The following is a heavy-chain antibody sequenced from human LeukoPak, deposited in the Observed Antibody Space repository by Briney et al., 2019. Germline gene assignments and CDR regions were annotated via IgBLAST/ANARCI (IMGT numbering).Heavy chain of an antibody. CDR3: ARDGSEGNFDY. CDR1: GGTFSSYA. V-gene: IGHV1-69*04. D-gene: IGHD2-15*01. CDR2: IIPILGIA. Sequence: ASVTVSCKASGGTFSSYAISWVRQAPGQGLEWMGRIIPILGIANYAQKFQGRVTITADKSTSTAYMELSSLRSEDTAVYYCARDGSEGNFDYWGQGTLVTVSS. J-gene: IGHJ4*02.